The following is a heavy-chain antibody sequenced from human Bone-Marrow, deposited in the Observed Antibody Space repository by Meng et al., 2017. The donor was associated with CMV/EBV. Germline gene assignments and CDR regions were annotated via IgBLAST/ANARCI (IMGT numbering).Heavy chain of an antibody. CDR3: ARSVVTGTIYYYYGMDV. CDR2: INHSGST. V-gene: IGHV4-34*01. Sequence: SETLSLTCAVYGGSFSGYYWSWIRQPPGKGLEWIGEINHSGSTNYNPSLKSRVTISVDTSKNQFSLKLSSVTAADTAVYYCARSVVTGTIYYYYGMDVWGQGTTVTVSS. CDR1: GGSFSGYY. D-gene: IGHD1-7*01. J-gene: IGHJ6*01.